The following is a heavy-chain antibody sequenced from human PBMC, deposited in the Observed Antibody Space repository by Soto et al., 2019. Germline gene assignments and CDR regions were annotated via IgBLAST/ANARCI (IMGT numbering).Heavy chain of an antibody. V-gene: IGHV4-30-2*01. CDR2: IYHSGST. J-gene: IGHJ5*02. CDR1: GGSISSGGYS. D-gene: IGHD3-10*01. CDR3: ARVGYGSGTWRFDP. Sequence: SETLSLTCAVSGGSISSGGYSWSWIRQPPGKGLEWIGYIYHSGSTYYNPSLKSRVTISVDRSKNQFSLKLSSVTAADTAVYYCARVGYGSGTWRFDPWGQGTLVTVS.